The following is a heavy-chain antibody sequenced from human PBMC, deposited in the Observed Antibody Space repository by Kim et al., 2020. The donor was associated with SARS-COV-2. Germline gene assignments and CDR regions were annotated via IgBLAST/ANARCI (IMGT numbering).Heavy chain of an antibody. D-gene: IGHD1-1*01. CDR3: ARGRTETGAKYYFDY. CDR2: VRSKIYGGAR. CDR1: GFTFGDYG. J-gene: IGHJ4*02. Sequence: GGSLRLSCIGSGFTFGDYGVTWFRQTPGKRLEWVAFVRSKIYGGAREYAASVEGTFIISRDDSKSIAYLQMNSLKTEDTAVYYCARGRTETGAKYYFDYWGQGTLVTVSS. V-gene: IGHV3-49*03.